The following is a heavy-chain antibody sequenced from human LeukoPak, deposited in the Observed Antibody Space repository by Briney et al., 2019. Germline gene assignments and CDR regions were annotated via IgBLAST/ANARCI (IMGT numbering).Heavy chain of an antibody. J-gene: IGHJ6*02. V-gene: IGHV3-21*01. CDR3: ARAGVTTNPGKTYYYYYGMDV. D-gene: IGHD4-11*01. Sequence: GGSLRLSCAASGFTVSSNYMSWVRQAPGKGLEWVSSISSSSSYIYYADSVKGRFTISRDNAKNSLYLQMNSLRAGDTAVYYCARAGVTTNPGKTYYYYYGMDVWGQGTTVTVSS. CDR2: ISSSSSYI. CDR1: GFTVSSNY.